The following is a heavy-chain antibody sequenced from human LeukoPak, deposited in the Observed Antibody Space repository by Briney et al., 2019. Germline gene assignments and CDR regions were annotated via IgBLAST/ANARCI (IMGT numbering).Heavy chain of an antibody. J-gene: IGHJ6*03. V-gene: IGHV3-73*01. CDR2: IRSKANSYAT. CDR1: GFTFSGSA. Sequence: GGSLRLPCAASGFTFSGSAMHWVRQASGKGLEWVGRIRSKANSYATAYAASVKGRFTISRDDSKNTLYLQMVSLRAEDMAVYYCARVRLRLGAYMDVWGKGTTVTVSS. D-gene: IGHD4/OR15-4a*01. CDR3: ARVRLRLGAYMDV.